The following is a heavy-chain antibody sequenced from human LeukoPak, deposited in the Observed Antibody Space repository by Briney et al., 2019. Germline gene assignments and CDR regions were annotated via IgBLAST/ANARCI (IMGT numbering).Heavy chain of an antibody. CDR2: IYLGGDT. D-gene: IGHD3-10*01. J-gene: IGHJ4*02. V-gene: IGHV3-53*01. CDR3: ASRYGSGSYAHFDY. Sequence: PGGPLRLSCVASGFRVSDSYMNWVRQAPGKGLEWVSVIYLGGDTYYADSVKGRFTISRDNSKNTLYLQMNSLRAEDTAVYYCASRYGSGSYAHFDYWGQGTLVTVPS. CDR1: GFRVSDSY.